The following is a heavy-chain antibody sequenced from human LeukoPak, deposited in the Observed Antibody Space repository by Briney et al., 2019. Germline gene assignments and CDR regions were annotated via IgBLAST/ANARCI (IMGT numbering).Heavy chain of an antibody. Sequence: SETLSLTCTVSGGSISSYYWSWIRQPPGKGLEWIGYIYYSGSTNYNTSLKSRVTISEDTSKNQFSLKLSSVTAADTAVYYCARDSGDLDAFDIWGQGTMVTVSS. CDR1: GGSISSYY. D-gene: IGHD4-17*01. V-gene: IGHV4-59*01. J-gene: IGHJ3*02. CDR2: IYYSGST. CDR3: ARDSGDLDAFDI.